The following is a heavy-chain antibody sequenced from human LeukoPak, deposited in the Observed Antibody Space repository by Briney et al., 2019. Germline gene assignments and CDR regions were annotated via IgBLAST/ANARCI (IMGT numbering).Heavy chain of an antibody. D-gene: IGHD4/OR15-4a*01. CDR2: ISGSGSYI. CDR3: ARGLGSGDYVANAFDF. J-gene: IGHJ3*01. CDR1: GFIFSSYA. Sequence: GGSLRLSCAASGFIFSSYAMNWVRQAPGNGLEWVSSISGSGSYIHYADSMKGRFTISRENAKKSVYLHMSRLRAEDTAVYYCARGLGSGDYVANAFDFWGRGTTVSVS. V-gene: IGHV3-21*01.